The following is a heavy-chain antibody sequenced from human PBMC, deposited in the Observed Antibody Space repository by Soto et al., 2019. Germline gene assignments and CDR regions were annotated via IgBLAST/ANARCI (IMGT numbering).Heavy chain of an antibody. D-gene: IGHD6-19*01. CDR1: GFTFSSYG. CDR3: AKVLGPEMGWLMTYYYYGMDV. CDR2: ISYDGSNK. J-gene: IGHJ6*02. V-gene: IGHV3-30*18. Sequence: PWGSLRLSCAASGFTFSSYGMHWVRPAPGKGLEGVAVISYDGSNKYYADSVKGRFTISRDNSKNTLYLQMNSLRPEDTAVSYCAKVLGPEMGWLMTYYYYGMDVWGQGTTVTVSS.